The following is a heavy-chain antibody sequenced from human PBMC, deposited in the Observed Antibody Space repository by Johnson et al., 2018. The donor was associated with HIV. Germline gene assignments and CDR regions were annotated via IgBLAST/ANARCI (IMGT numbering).Heavy chain of an antibody. V-gene: IGHV3-33*01. J-gene: IGHJ3*01. CDR3: ASVNSGAFNF. CDR2: IWYDGSNK. D-gene: IGHD3-10*01. Sequence: QMQLVESGGGVVQPGRSLRLSCAASGFTFSNYGMHWVRQAPGKGLEWVAVIWYDGSNKYYADSVKGRFTISRDNSKNTLYLQMNSLRAEDTAVYYCASVNSGAFNFWGQGTMVTVSS. CDR1: GFTFSNYG.